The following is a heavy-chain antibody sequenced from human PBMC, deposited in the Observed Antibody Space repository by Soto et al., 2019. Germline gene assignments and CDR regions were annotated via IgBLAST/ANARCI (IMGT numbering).Heavy chain of an antibody. CDR1: GGTFSSYA. CDR3: ASARGYYYYGMDV. CDR2: IIPIFGTA. Sequence: SVKVSCKASGGTFSSYAISGVRQAPGQGLEWMGGIIPIFGTANYAQKFQGRVTITADESTSTAYMELSSLRSEDTAVYYCASARGYYYYGMDVWGQGTTVTVSS. J-gene: IGHJ6*02. V-gene: IGHV1-69*13.